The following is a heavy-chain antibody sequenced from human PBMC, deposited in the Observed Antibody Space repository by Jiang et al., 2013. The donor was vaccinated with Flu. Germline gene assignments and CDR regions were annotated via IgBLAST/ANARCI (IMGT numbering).Heavy chain of an antibody. CDR3: ARDLLVGAVSSNFDY. CDR2: INSDGNSI. Sequence: VQLVESGGGLVQPGGSLRLSCAASGFTFSSYWMHWVRQAPGKGPVWVSRINSDGNSITYADSVRGRFTISRDNAKNTLYLQMNSLRAEDTAVYYCARDLLVGAVSSNFDYWGQGTLVTVSS. CDR1: GFTFSSYW. D-gene: IGHD4/OR15-4a*01. J-gene: IGHJ4*02. V-gene: IGHV3-74*03.